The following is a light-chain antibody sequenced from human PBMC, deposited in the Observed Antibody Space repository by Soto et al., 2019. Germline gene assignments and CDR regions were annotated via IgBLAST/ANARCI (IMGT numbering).Light chain of an antibody. V-gene: IGKV1-5*01. CDR3: QQYNTYSGT. Sequence: DIQMTQSPSTLSASVGDRVSITCRASQSTNSWLAWYQQKPGKAPKVLIYDVSSLESGVPSRFSGSGSGTEFTLTINSLQPDDFATYYCQQYNTYSGTFGPGTRWIS. CDR1: QSTNSW. J-gene: IGKJ1*01. CDR2: DVS.